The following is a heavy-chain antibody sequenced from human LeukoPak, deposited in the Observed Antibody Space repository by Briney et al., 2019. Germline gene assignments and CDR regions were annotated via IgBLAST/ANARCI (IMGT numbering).Heavy chain of an antibody. CDR2: INTSGNT. CDR3: ARERLGFRVDV. J-gene: IGHJ6*04. V-gene: IGHV4-4*07. CDR1: VDSISNYY. Sequence: SETLSLTCTVSVDSISNYYWTWIRQSAGKGLQWIGRINTSGNTNYNPYLKSRVTMSLDTSKNQFSLNLSSVTAADTAVYYCARERLGFRVDVWGKGTTVTVSS. D-gene: IGHD5-12*01.